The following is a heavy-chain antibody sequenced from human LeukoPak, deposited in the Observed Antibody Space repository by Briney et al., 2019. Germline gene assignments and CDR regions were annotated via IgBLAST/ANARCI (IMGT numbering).Heavy chain of an antibody. CDR2: INPNSGGT. Sequence: ASVKVSCKASGYTFTGYYMHWVRQTPGQELEWMGWINPNSGGTNYAQKFQGRVTMTRDTSISTAYMELSRLRSDDTAVYYCAREPDSSGVFDYWGQGTLVTVSS. CDR3: AREPDSSGVFDY. CDR1: GYTFTGYY. J-gene: IGHJ4*02. V-gene: IGHV1-2*02. D-gene: IGHD3-22*01.